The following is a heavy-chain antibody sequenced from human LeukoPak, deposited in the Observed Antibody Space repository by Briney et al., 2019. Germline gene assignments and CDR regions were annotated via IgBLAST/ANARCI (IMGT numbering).Heavy chain of an antibody. CDR1: GYTFSSYG. D-gene: IGHD1-26*01. CDR3: AAAPSGSYYFDY. J-gene: IGHJ4*02. V-gene: IGHV1-18*01. CDR2: ISTYNGNT. Sequence: ASVKVSCKRSGYTFSSYGISWVRQAPGQGLEWMGWISTYNGNTKYAQKLQGRVTMTTDTSTSTAYMELSSLRSEDTAVYYCAAAPSGSYYFDYRGQGTLVTVSS.